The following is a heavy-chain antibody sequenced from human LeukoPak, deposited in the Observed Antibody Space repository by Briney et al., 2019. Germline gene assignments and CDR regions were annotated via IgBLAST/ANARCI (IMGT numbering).Heavy chain of an antibody. CDR2: IKQDGSEK. V-gene: IGHV3-7*01. CDR3: ARPQGYSYGPAAFDI. Sequence: GGSLRLSCAASGFTFSSYWMSWVRQAPGKGLVWVANIKQDGSEKYYVDSVKGRFTISRDNAKNSLYLQMNSLRAEDTAVYYCARPQGYSYGPAAFDIWGQGTMVTVSS. J-gene: IGHJ3*02. CDR1: GFTFSSYW. D-gene: IGHD5-18*01.